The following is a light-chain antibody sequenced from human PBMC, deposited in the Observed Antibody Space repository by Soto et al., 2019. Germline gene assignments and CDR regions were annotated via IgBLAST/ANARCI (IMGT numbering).Light chain of an antibody. J-gene: IGKJ1*01. V-gene: IGKV3-15*01. CDR1: QSISSD. CDR3: QQYNNWPWT. CDR2: SAS. Sequence: EIVMTQSPATLSVSPRLRSTLSCRGSQSISSDLAWYEHKPGQAPRLLIYSASRGATGFTARLSGSGSGTDFTLTISSMQSEDFEVYYCQQYNNWPWTFGQGSNVDIK.